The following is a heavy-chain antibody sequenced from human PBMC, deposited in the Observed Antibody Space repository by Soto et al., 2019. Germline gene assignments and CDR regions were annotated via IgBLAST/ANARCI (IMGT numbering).Heavy chain of an antibody. V-gene: IGHV1-3*01. Sequence: GASVKVSCKASGYTFTSYAMHWVRQAPGQRLEWMGWIDAGNGNTKSSQKFQGRVSITRDTSASAAYMELSSLRSEDTAVYYCARGVGSLWLYYGLDVWGQGTTVTVSS. CDR2: IDAGNGNT. J-gene: IGHJ6*02. D-gene: IGHD3-16*01. CDR1: GYTFTSYA. CDR3: ARGVGSLWLYYGLDV.